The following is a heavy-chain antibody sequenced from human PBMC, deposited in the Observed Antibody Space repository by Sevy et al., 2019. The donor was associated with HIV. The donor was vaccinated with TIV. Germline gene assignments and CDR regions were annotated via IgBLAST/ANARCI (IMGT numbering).Heavy chain of an antibody. CDR1: GFSFSRYA. V-gene: IGHV3-30*04. J-gene: IGHJ4*02. D-gene: IGHD3-16*01. CDR3: ARDGGGDYFAY. CDR2: ISYDKVNT. Sequence: GGSLRLSCAASGFSFSRYAMHWIRQAPGKGLESVAVISYDKVNTYHSDSVKGRFTISRDNSKNTLYLQMNSLRPEDTAVYYCARDGGGDYFAYWGKGTLVTVSS.